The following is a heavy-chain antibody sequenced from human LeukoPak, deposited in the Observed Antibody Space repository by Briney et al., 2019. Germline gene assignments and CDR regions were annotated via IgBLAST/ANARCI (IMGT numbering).Heavy chain of an antibody. D-gene: IGHD5-12*01. CDR2: IYHSGST. V-gene: IGHV4-39*07. Sequence: SETLSLTCTVSGGSISSSSYYWGWIRQPPGKGLEWIGSIYHSGSTYYNPSLKSRVTISVDTSKNQFSLKLSSVTAADTAVYYCARDDIVATIGPDYWGQGTLVTVSS. CDR1: GGSISSSSYY. J-gene: IGHJ4*02. CDR3: ARDDIVATIGPDY.